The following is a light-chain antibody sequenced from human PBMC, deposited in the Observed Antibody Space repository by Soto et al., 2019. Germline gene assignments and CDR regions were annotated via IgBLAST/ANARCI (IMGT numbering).Light chain of an antibody. CDR1: QRASSN. CDR2: GAS. V-gene: IGKV3-15*01. J-gene: IGKJ4*01. Sequence: IVMTQSPATLSVSPGERATLSCRASQRASSNVAWYQQKPGQAPRLLLYGASARATGVPARFSGSGSGTDFTLTISRLEPEDFAVYYCQQRSNWPALTFGGGTKVDIK. CDR3: QQRSNWPALT.